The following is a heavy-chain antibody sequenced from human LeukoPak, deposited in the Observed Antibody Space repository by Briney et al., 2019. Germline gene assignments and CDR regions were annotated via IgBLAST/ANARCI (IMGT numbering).Heavy chain of an antibody. Sequence: GESLKISCKGSGYSFTSYWIGWVRQMPGKGLEWMGIICPGDSDTRYSPSFQGQVTISADKSISTAYLQWSSLKASDTAMYYCARLGVVVPAAISPDYYFDYWGQGTLVTVSS. V-gene: IGHV5-51*01. CDR3: ARLGVVVPAAISPDYYFDY. D-gene: IGHD2-2*02. J-gene: IGHJ4*02. CDR2: ICPGDSDT. CDR1: GYSFTSYW.